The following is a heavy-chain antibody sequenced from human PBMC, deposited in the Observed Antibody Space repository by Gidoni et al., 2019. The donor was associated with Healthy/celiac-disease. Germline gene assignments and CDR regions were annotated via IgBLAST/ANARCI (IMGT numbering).Heavy chain of an antibody. CDR2: MSSSSSYI. V-gene: IGHV3-21*01. Sequence: EVQLVESGGGLVKPGGSLRLSCAASGSTFSSYSMNWVRQAPGQGLEWVSSMSSSSSYIYYADSVKGRFTISRDNAKNSLYLQMNSLRAEDTAVYYCARGMAVVPAARDYFDYWGQGTLVTVSS. CDR3: ARGMAVVPAARDYFDY. J-gene: IGHJ4*02. D-gene: IGHD2-2*01. CDR1: GSTFSSYS.